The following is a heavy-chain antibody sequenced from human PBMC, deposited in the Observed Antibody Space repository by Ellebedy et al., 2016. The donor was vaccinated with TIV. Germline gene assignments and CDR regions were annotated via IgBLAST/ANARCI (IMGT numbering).Heavy chain of an antibody. CDR2: IRSKAYGGTT. D-gene: IGHD3-10*01. Sequence: GESLKISXTASGFTFGDYAMSWFRQAPGKGLEWVGFIRSKAYGGTTEYAASVKGRFTISRDDSKSIAYLQMNSLKTEDTAVYYCTRGGGSGSYYPPDYWGQGTLVTVSP. CDR3: TRGGGSGSYYPPDY. V-gene: IGHV3-49*03. CDR1: GFTFGDYA. J-gene: IGHJ4*02.